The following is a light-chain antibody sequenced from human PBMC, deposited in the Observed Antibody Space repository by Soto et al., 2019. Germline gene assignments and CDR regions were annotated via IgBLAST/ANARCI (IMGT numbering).Light chain of an antibody. CDR1: SSDVGGYNF. CDR3: SSYAGSNIFV. CDR2: EVS. V-gene: IGLV2-8*01. Sequence: QSVLTQPPSASGSPGQSVTISYTGTSSDVGGYNFVAWYQQHPGKAPKLMISEVSKRPSGVPDRFSGSKSGNTASLTVSGLQAEDGADYYCSSYAGSNIFVFGTGTKVTVL. J-gene: IGLJ1*01.